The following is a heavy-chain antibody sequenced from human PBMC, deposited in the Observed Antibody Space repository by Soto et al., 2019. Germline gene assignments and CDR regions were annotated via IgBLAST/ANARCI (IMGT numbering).Heavy chain of an antibody. CDR3: ARYGQFQLLHDAFDL. D-gene: IGHD2-2*01. CDR1: GYTFSNYG. CDR2: ISAFDGNT. Sequence: QVQLVRSGGEVKKPGASVRVSCKASGYTFSNYGVSWVRQAPGQGLEWMGWISAFDGNTNYTEKFQDRVTMTTDTSTGTAYMELRSLRSDDTAMYFCARYGQFQLLHDAFDLWGQGTMVTVSS. J-gene: IGHJ3*01. V-gene: IGHV1-18*01.